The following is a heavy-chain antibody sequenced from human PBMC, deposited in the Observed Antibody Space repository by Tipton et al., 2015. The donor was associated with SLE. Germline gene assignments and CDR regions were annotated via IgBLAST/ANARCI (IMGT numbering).Heavy chain of an antibody. CDR1: GDSISTYY. CDR2: IYYVGST. CDR3: ARRGYNYWYFDL. D-gene: IGHD5-24*01. V-gene: IGHV4-59*01. J-gene: IGHJ2*01. Sequence: PGLVKPSETLSLTCTVSGDSISTYYWNWIRQSPGKGLEWIGNIYYVGSTNYNPSFKGRVTISVATSKNQFSLKLRSVTAADTAVYYCARRGYNYWYFDLWGRGALVTVSS.